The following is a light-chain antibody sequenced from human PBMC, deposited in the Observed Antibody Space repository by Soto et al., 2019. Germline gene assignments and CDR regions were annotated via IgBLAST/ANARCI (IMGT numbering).Light chain of an antibody. CDR1: QVISSY. Sequence: DIQLTQAPSFLSASAGDRVTITCRASQVISSYLAWYQQKPGRAPKLLIYAASTLQSGVPSRFSGSGSGTEFTLTIASLQPDDVATYYCQQYSNYPWTFGRGPRWIS. CDR2: AAS. CDR3: QQYSNYPWT. J-gene: IGKJ1*01. V-gene: IGKV1-9*01.